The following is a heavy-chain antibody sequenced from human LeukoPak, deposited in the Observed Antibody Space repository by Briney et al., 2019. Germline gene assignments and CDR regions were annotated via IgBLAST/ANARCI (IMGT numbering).Heavy chain of an antibody. Sequence: PGGSLRLSCAASGFTFSSYSMNWVRQAPGKGLEWVSSISSSSSYIYYADSVKGRFTISRDNAKNSLYLQMNSLRAEDTAVYCCARDKRGGYSGYDYSSGMDVWGKGTTVTVSS. CDR2: ISSSSSYI. V-gene: IGHV3-21*01. D-gene: IGHD5-12*01. CDR3: ARDKRGGYSGYDYSSGMDV. CDR1: GFTFSSYS. J-gene: IGHJ6*04.